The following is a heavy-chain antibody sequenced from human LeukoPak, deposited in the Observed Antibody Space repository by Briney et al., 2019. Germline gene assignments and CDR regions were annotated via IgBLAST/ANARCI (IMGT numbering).Heavy chain of an antibody. J-gene: IGHJ4*02. D-gene: IGHD3-9*01. CDR1: RFTFRDYW. CDR2: IKPDGSEK. V-gene: IGHV3-7*01. Sequence: GGSLRLSCAASRFTFRDYWMSWVRQAPGKGLEWVANIKPDGSEKYYVDFVKGRFTISRDNAKNSLYLQMDSLRVEDTAVYYCARDVYFDWLNTIGYFDYWGQGTLVTVSS. CDR3: ARDVYFDWLNTIGYFDY.